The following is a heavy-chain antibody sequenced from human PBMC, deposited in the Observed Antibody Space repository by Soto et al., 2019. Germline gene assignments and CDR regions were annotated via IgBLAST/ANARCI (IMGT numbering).Heavy chain of an antibody. CDR1: GFTLSNYG. D-gene: IGHD3-16*01. CDR3: AKNNNYD. J-gene: IGHJ4*02. Sequence: EVQLLESGGGLVQPGGSLRLSCAASGFTLSNYGMNWVRQAPGKGLEWVTGISGSDGSTYYADSVKGRFTISRDSSKNTLYQQINTQRAEDTAVYYCAKNNNYDWAQGTQVTVSS. V-gene: IGHV3-23*01. CDR2: ISGSDGST.